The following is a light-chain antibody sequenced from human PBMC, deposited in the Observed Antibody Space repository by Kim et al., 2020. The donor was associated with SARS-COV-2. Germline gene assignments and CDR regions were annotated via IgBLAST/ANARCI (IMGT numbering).Light chain of an antibody. J-gene: IGKJ5*01. CDR2: DAS. Sequence: DIQMTQAPSSLSASVGDRVTLTCQASQVISNHLSWYQQKPGRVPNVLIYDASNLEAGVPSRFSGSGSGTDFAFTISSLQPEDIATYYCQQYEDLPRTFGQGTRLEIK. CDR3: QQYEDLPRT. V-gene: IGKV1-33*01. CDR1: QVISNH.